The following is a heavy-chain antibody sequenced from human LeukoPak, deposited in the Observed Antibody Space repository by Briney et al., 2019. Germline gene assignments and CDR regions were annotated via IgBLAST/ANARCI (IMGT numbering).Heavy chain of an antibody. Sequence: GGSLRLSCAASGFTFSSYGMSWVRQAPGKGLEWVSAISGSGGSTYYADSVKGRFTISRDNSKNTLYLQMNSLRAEDTAVYYCAKDRLDRRRISSYYYDSSGPDYWGQGTLVTVSS. J-gene: IGHJ4*02. D-gene: IGHD3-22*01. CDR1: GFTFSSYG. CDR2: ISGSGGST. V-gene: IGHV3-23*01. CDR3: AKDRLDRRRISSYYYDSSGPDY.